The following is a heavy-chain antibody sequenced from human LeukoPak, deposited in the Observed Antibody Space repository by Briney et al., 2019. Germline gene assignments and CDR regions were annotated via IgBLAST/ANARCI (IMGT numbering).Heavy chain of an antibody. CDR1: GFTFSSYW. Sequence: PGGSLRLSCAASGFTFSSYWMSWVRQAPGKGLEWVANIKQDGSEKYYVDSVKGRFTISRDNAKNSLYLQMNSLRAEDTAVYYCARGPSAPRLLWFGELRRLWFDPWGQGTLVTVSS. V-gene: IGHV3-7*03. CDR2: IKQDGSEK. J-gene: IGHJ5*02. CDR3: ARGPSAPRLLWFGELRRLWFDP. D-gene: IGHD3-10*01.